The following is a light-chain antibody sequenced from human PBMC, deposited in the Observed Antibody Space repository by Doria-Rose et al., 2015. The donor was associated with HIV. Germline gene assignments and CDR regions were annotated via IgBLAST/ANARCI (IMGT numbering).Light chain of an antibody. CDR2: EAS. CDR1: QSISSW. Sequence: DIRMTQSPSTLSASVGDRVTITCRASQSISSWLAWYQQKPGKAPKLLIYEASTLQSGVPSRFSGIGPGTEFTLTISSLQPDDFATYYCQQYHNYPRTFGQVTKVEIK. V-gene: IGKV1-5*03. J-gene: IGKJ1*01. CDR3: QQYHNYPRT.